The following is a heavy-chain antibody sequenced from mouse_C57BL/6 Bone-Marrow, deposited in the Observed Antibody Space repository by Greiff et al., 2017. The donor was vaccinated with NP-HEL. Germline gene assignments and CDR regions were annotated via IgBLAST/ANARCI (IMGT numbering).Heavy chain of an antibody. Sequence: EVQRVESGGGLVKPGGSLKLSCAASGFTFSDYGMHWVRQAPEKGLEWVAYISSGSSTIYYADTVKGRFTISRDNAKNTLFLQMTSLRSEDTAMYYCARAGLAYWGQGTLVTVSA. J-gene: IGHJ3*01. CDR3: ARAGLAY. CDR1: GFTFSDYG. CDR2: ISSGSSTI. V-gene: IGHV5-17*01.